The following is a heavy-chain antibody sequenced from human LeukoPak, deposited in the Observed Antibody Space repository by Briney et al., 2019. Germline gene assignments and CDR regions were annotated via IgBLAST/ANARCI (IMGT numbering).Heavy chain of an antibody. V-gene: IGHV4-34*01. J-gene: IGHJ5*02. D-gene: IGHD1-26*01. CDR3: ARGRRSIGVGATTNWFDP. CDR2: INHSGST. Sequence: SETLSLTCAVYGGSFSGYYWSWIRQPPGKGLEWIGEINHSGSTNYNPSLKSRVTISVDTSKNQFSLKLSSVTAADTAVYYCARGRRSIGVGATTNWFDPWGQGTPVTVSS. CDR1: GGSFSGYY.